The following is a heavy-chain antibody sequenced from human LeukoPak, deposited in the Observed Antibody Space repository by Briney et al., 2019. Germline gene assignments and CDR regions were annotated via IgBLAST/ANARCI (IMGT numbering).Heavy chain of an antibody. CDR2: ISAYNGNT. Sequence: ASVKVSRKASGYTFTSYGISWVRQAPGQGPEWMGWISAYNGNTNYAQKLQGRVTMTTDTSTSTAYMELRSLRSDDTAVYYCARDGRMVLPPDYWGQGTLVTVSS. D-gene: IGHD3-10*01. CDR3: ARDGRMVLPPDY. V-gene: IGHV1-18*01. CDR1: GYTFTSYG. J-gene: IGHJ4*02.